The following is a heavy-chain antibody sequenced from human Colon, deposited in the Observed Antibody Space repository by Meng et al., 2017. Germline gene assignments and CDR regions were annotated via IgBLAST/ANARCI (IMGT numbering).Heavy chain of an antibody. J-gene: IGHJ3*02. D-gene: IGHD2-8*01. Sequence: GGSPRLSCVASGFTFSYYTMNWVRQAPGKGLEWVSAISGGSRYMYYGDSMKGRFTISRDDAKGSLFLQMSSLRVEDTGIYFCARDRNGGDFDIWGQGTVVTVS. CDR2: ISGGSRYM. V-gene: IGHV3-21*06. CDR3: ARDRNGGDFDI. CDR1: GFTFSYYT.